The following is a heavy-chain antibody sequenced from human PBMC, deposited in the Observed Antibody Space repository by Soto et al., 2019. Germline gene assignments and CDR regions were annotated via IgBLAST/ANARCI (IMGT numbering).Heavy chain of an antibody. CDR1: GFTFSSYG. Sequence: PGGSPRLSCAASGFTFSSYGMHWVRQAPGKGLEWVAVIWYDGSNKYYADSVKGRFTISRDNSKDTLYLQMNSLRAEDTAVYYCARGTLRGYCSGGSCYSDWFDPWGQGTLVTVSS. CDR2: IWYDGSNK. D-gene: IGHD2-15*01. CDR3: ARGTLRGYCSGGSCYSDWFDP. V-gene: IGHV3-33*01. J-gene: IGHJ5*02.